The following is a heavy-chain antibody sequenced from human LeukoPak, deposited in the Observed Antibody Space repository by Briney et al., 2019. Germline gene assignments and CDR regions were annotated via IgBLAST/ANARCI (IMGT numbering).Heavy chain of an antibody. D-gene: IGHD3-10*01. V-gene: IGHV3-64*01. CDR3: ARGRGGPPFDF. CDR1: VFSFRGYG. CDR2: ISADGGTT. Sequence: HPGGSLRLSCAASVFSFRGYGMHWVRQAPGRGLEYVSAISADGGTTDYLNSVKGRFTISRDNSKNTLYLQMGRLRSDDTAIYYCARGRGGPPFDFWGQGTVVTVAS. J-gene: IGHJ4*02.